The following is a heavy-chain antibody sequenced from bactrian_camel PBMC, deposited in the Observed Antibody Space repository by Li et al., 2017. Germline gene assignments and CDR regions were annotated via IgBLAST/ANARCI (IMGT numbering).Heavy chain of an antibody. V-gene: IGHV3S53*01. J-gene: IGHJ6*01. CDR2: ISLGGHDY. D-gene: IGHD7*01. CDR3: GANDSPVVAGRCPFGY. CDR1: EHITSSHC. Sequence: HVQLVESGGGSVQAGGSLRLSCIASEHITSSHCMGWFRQAPGEQREGVVLISLGGHDYTYADSVKGRFTISQNYAARALNLEMTNLKPDDTAVYYCGANDSPVVAGRCPFGYRGQGTQVTVS.